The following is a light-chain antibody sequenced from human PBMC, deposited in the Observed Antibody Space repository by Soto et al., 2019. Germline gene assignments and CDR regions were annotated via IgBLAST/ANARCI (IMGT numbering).Light chain of an antibody. V-gene: IGKV4-1*01. J-gene: IGKJ2*01. CDR2: WAS. Sequence: DIVMTQSPDSLAVSLGERATINCKSSQSVLYSSNNKNYLAWYQQRQGQPPKLLIYWASTRESGVPDRISGSGSGTDFTLTITRLQAEDLAVYYCQQYESTPPTFGQGTKLEIK. CDR1: QSVLYSSNNKNY. CDR3: QQYESTPPT.